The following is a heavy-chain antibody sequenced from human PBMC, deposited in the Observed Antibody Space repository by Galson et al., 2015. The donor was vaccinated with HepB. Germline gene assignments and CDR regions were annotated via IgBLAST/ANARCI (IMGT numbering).Heavy chain of an antibody. J-gene: IGHJ4*02. D-gene: IGHD3-22*01. CDR1: GYSFTSYW. CDR2: IYPGDSDT. V-gene: IGHV5-51*03. CDR3: ARLRGYYDSSGYFDY. Sequence: QSGAEVKKPGESLKISCKGSGYSFTSYWIGWVRQMPGKGLEWMGIIYPGDSDTRYSPSFQGQVTISADKSISTAYLQWSSLKAPDTAMYYCARLRGYYDSSGYFDYWGQGTLVTVSS.